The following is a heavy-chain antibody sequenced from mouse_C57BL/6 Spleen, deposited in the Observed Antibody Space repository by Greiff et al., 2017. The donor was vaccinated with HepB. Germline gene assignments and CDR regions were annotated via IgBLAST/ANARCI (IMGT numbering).Heavy chain of an antibody. CDR2: ITPSSGYT. CDR3: ARLGVITTVVDWFAY. V-gene: IGHV1-7*01. J-gene: IGHJ3*01. Sequence: QVQLQQSGAELAKPGASVKLSCKASGYTFTSYWTHWVKQRPGQGLEWIGYITPSSGYTKYNQKFKDKATLTADKSSSTAYMQLSSLTYEDSAVYYCARLGVITTVVDWFAYWGQGTLVTVSA. D-gene: IGHD1-1*01. CDR1: GYTFTSYW.